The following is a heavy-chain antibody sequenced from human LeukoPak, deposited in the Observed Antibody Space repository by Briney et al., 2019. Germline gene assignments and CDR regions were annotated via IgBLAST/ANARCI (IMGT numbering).Heavy chain of an antibody. Sequence: ASVKVSCKASGYTFTNYGISWVRQAPGQGLEWMGWISAYNGNTNYAQKLRGRVTMTTDTSTSTAYMELRSLRSDDTAVYYCARDAHDYGGKSIDYWGQGTLVTVSS. V-gene: IGHV1-18*01. CDR1: GYTFTNYG. D-gene: IGHD4-23*01. J-gene: IGHJ4*02. CDR2: ISAYNGNT. CDR3: ARDAHDYGGKSIDY.